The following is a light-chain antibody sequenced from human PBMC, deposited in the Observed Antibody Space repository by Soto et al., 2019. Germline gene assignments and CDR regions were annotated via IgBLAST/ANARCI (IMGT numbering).Light chain of an antibody. CDR3: MQGTHWPWT. J-gene: IGKJ1*01. CDR1: QSLVYSDGNTY. Sequence: DVVMTQSPLSLPVTLGQPASISCRSSQSLVYSDGNTYLNWFQQRPGQSPRRLSYKVSNRDSGVPDRFSGSGSGTYFTLKSSRVEAEDVGVYYCMQGTHWPWTFGQGTKVEIK. CDR2: KVS. V-gene: IGKV2-30*01.